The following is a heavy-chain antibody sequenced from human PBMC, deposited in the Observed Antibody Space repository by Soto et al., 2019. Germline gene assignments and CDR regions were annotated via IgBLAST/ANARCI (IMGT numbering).Heavy chain of an antibody. CDR2: IYYSGST. CDR3: ARDTMGCSGGSCFVYYYYMDV. J-gene: IGHJ6*03. CDR1: GGSISSSSYY. Sequence: SETLSLTCTVSGGSISSSSYYWGWIRQPPGKGLEWIGSIYYSGSTNHNPSLKSRVTISVDTSKNQFSLKLSSVTAADTAVYYCARDTMGCSGGSCFVYYYYMDVWGKGTTVTVSS. V-gene: IGHV4-39*07. D-gene: IGHD2-15*01.